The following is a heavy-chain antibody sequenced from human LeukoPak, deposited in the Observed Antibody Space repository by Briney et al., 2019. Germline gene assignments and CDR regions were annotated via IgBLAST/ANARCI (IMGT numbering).Heavy chain of an antibody. V-gene: IGHV4-28*05. CDR2: IYYTGSI. Sequence: SETLSLTCAVSRYSISSPNWWGWIRQSPGKGLEWIGYIYYTGSIYYNPSLKSRVTISLDTSRNQFSLKLNSVTAADTAVYYCAKSNGYGLIDIWGQGTMVTVSS. CDR1: RYSISSPNW. J-gene: IGHJ3*02. D-gene: IGHD3-10*01. CDR3: AKSNGYGLIDI.